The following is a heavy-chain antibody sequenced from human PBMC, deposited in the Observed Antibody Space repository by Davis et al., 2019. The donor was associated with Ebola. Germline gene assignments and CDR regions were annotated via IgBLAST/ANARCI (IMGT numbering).Heavy chain of an antibody. Sequence: PSETLSLTCTVSGGSISSSSYYWGWIRQPPGKGLEWIGSIYYSGSTYYNPSLKSRVTISVDTSKNQFSLKLSSVTAADTAVYYCAPGGIAARRGWFDPWGQGTLVTVSS. J-gene: IGHJ5*02. CDR1: GGSISSSSYY. V-gene: IGHV4-39*01. CDR2: IYYSGST. D-gene: IGHD6-6*01. CDR3: APGGIAARRGWFDP.